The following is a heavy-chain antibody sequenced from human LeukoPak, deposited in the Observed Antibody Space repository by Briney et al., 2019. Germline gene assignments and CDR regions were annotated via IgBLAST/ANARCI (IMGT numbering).Heavy chain of an antibody. Sequence: SETLSLTCTVSGGSINNYYWSWIRQPAGKGLECIGRIYTSGSTNYNPSLKSRVTMSVDTSKNHFSLKLSSVTAADTAVYYCARGPYYDSSKTSAFDIWGQGTMVTVSS. V-gene: IGHV4-4*07. CDR1: GGSINNYY. CDR3: ARGPYYDSSKTSAFDI. D-gene: IGHD3-22*01. J-gene: IGHJ3*02. CDR2: IYTSGST.